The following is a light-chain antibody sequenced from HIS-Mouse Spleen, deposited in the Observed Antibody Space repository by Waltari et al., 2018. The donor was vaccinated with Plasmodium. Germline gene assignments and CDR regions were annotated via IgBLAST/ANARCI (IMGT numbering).Light chain of an antibody. CDR3: QQYYSYLLT. V-gene: IGKV1-8*01. CDR2: AAS. Sequence: AIRLTQSPSSFSASTGDRVTITCRASQGISSYLAWYQQKPGKAPKLLIYAASTLQSGLPSRFSGSGSGTDFTLTISCLQSEDFATYYCQQYYSYLLTFGGGTKVEIK. J-gene: IGKJ4*01. CDR1: QGISSY.